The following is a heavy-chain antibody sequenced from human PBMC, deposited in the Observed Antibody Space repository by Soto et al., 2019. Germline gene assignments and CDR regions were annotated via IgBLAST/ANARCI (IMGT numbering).Heavy chain of an antibody. J-gene: IGHJ3*02. Sequence: QVQLVESGGGVVQPGTSLTLSCAASGFTFSNYAMHWVRQAPGKGLEWVAAMSFDGTRYYADSVKGRSTISRDSARNTVFLQTSGLRVDXXXXXXXXXGRPLPSMNTGDEPLDIWGXVTMVTVSS. D-gene: IGHD3-16*01. CDR1: GFTFSNYA. CDR3: XXGRPLPSMNTGDEPLDI. CDR2: MSFDGTR. V-gene: IGHV3-30*03.